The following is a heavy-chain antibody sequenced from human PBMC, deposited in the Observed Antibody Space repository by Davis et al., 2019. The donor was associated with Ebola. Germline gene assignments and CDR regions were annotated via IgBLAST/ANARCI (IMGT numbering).Heavy chain of an antibody. Sequence: PGGSLRLSCAASGFTFSSYEMNWVRQAPGKGLEWVSYTSVSDTTTYYADSVKGRFTVSRDNSKNTLSLQMNSLRAEDTAVYYCAKDRVRFDYWGQGTLVTVSS. CDR3: AKDRVRFDY. D-gene: IGHD3-10*01. CDR1: GFTFSSYE. V-gene: IGHV3-48*03. J-gene: IGHJ4*02. CDR2: TSVSDTTT.